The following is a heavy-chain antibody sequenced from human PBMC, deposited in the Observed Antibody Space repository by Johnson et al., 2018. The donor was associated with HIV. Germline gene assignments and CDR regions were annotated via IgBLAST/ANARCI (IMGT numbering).Heavy chain of an antibody. CDR3: ARDKPTLHTARTQVDAFDI. Sequence: VQLVESGGGVVQPGRSLRLSCAASGFTFSSYAMHWVRQAPGKGLEWVANIKQDGSEKYYVDSVKGRFTISRDNAKNSLYLQMNSLRAEDTAVYYCARDKPTLHTARTQVDAFDIWGQGTMVTVSS. J-gene: IGHJ3*02. D-gene: IGHD5-18*01. V-gene: IGHV3-7*03. CDR2: IKQDGSEK. CDR1: GFTFSSYA.